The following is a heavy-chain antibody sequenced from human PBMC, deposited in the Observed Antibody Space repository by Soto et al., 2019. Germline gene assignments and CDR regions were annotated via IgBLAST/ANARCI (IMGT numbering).Heavy chain of an antibody. V-gene: IGHV3-15*01. J-gene: IGHJ4*02. CDR1: GFTFNTAW. CDR2: IKGEADGGTT. CDR3: TTGLSNGYYNFDY. D-gene: IGHD3-22*01. Sequence: PGGSLRLSCAASGFTFNTAWMSWVRQAPGKGLEWVGRIKGEADGGTTDYAAPVKGRITISRDHSKDTLYLRMNSLKTEDTAVYYCTTGLSNGYYNFDYWGQGTPVTVSS.